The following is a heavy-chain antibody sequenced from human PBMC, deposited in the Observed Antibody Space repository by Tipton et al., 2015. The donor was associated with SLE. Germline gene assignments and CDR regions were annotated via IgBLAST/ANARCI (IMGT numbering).Heavy chain of an antibody. V-gene: IGHV3-21*01. CDR2: ISSSSYYI. CDR3: ARPLSSPSCGFDY. J-gene: IGHJ4*02. D-gene: IGHD1-26*01. CDR1: GFTFSSYS. Sequence: QLVQSGGGLVKPGGSLRLSCAASGFTFSSYSMNWVRQAPGKGLEWVSCISSSSYYIYYADSVKGRFTISRDNAKNSLYLQMNSLRAEDTAVYYCARPLSSPSCGFDYWGQGTLVTVSS.